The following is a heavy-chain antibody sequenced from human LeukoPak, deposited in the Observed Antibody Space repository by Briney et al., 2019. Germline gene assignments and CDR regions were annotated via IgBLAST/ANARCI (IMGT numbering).Heavy chain of an antibody. Sequence: PSETLSLTCAVSGGSISSSNWWSWVRQPPGKGLEWIGEIYHSGSTNYNPSLKSRVTISVDKSKNQFSLKLSSVTAADTAVYYCARDSDSSSWYNWFDPWSQGTLVTVSS. V-gene: IGHV4-4*02. D-gene: IGHD6-13*01. CDR1: GGSISSSNW. CDR2: IYHSGST. CDR3: ARDSDSSSWYNWFDP. J-gene: IGHJ5*02.